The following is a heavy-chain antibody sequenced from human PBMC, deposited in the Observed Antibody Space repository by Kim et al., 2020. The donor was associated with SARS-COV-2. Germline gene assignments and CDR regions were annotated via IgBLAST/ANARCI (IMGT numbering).Heavy chain of an antibody. D-gene: IGHD6-19*01. CDR3: ARKHLETGVPVAGLDY. CDR2: TSSDGSNK. Sequence: GGSLRLSCAASGFTFSNSAMHWVRQAPGKGLEWVAVTSSDGSNKFNGDSVKGRLTISRDNSKNTLYLQMNSLRAEDTALYYCARKHLETGVPVAGLDYWGPGTLVTDSS. V-gene: IGHV3-30-3*01. J-gene: IGHJ4*02. CDR1: GFTFSNSA.